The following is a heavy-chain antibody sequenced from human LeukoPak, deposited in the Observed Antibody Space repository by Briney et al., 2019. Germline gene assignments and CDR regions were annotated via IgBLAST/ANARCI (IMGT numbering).Heavy chain of an antibody. V-gene: IGHV3-53*01. CDR1: GFTVSSNY. CDR2: IYSGGST. D-gene: IGHD4-23*01. CDR3: ARTTVVKAFDY. Sequence: GGSLRLSCAASGFTVSSNYMSWVSQAPGKGLEWVSVIYSGGSTYYADSVKGRFTIYRDNSKNTLYPQMNSLRAEDTAVYYCARTTVVKAFDYWGQGTLVTVSS. J-gene: IGHJ4*02.